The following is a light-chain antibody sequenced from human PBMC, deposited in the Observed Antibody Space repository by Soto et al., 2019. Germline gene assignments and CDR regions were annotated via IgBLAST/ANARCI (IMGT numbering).Light chain of an antibody. Sequence: DIQLTQSPSFLSASVGDRVTITCRASQTVSSYLVWYQQKPGKAPKVLITDASTLQSGVPSRFSGSGFGTEFTLTIRGLQPEDVATYYCQQLNNVLTFGPGTKVNI. CDR1: QTVSSY. J-gene: IGKJ3*01. V-gene: IGKV1-9*01. CDR2: DAS. CDR3: QQLNNVLT.